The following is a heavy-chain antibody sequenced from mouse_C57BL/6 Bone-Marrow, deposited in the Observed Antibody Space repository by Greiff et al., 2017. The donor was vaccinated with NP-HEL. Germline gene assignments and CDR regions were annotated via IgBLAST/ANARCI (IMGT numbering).Heavy chain of an antibody. D-gene: IGHD1-1*01. CDR2: IDPNSGGT. V-gene: IGHV1-72*01. CDR1: GYTFTSYW. CDR3: ARDDYGSSSYWYFDV. J-gene: IGHJ1*03. Sequence: QVQLQQPGAELVKPGASVKLSCKASGYTFTSYWMHWVKQRPGRGLEWIGRIDPNSGGTKYNEKFKSKATLTVDKPTSTAYMQLSSLTSEVSAVYYCARDDYGSSSYWYFDVWGTGTTVTVSS.